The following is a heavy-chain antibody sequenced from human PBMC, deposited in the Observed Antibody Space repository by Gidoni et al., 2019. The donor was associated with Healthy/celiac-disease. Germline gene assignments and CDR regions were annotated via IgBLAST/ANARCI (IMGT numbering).Heavy chain of an antibody. J-gene: IGHJ6*02. CDR3: AKALITMVRGVNPRGASGYGMDV. D-gene: IGHD3-10*01. V-gene: IGHV3-23*01. CDR2: ISGSGGST. CDR1: GFTFSSSA. Sequence: ELQLLESGGGLVQPGGSLRLSCAASGFTFSSSAMSWVRQAPGKGLGWVSAISGSGGSTYYADSVKGRFTISRDNSKNTLYLQMNSLRAEDTAVYYCAKALITMVRGVNPRGASGYGMDVWGQGTTVTVSS.